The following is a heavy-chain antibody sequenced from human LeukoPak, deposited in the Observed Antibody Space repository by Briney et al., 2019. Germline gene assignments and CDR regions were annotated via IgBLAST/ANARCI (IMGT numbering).Heavy chain of an antibody. D-gene: IGHD3-16*01. V-gene: IGHV4-59*08. Sequence: PSETLSSTSTVSGGSLSSYYWSWIRQPPGKGLEWIGYIYYRGRTKYNPSLQSRVTISVDTSRNQFSLRLSSVTAADTAVYYCARQSDDLGYFQHWGHGTLGTVSS. CDR2: IYYRGRT. CDR3: ARQSDDLGYFQH. CDR1: GGSLSSYY. J-gene: IGHJ1*01.